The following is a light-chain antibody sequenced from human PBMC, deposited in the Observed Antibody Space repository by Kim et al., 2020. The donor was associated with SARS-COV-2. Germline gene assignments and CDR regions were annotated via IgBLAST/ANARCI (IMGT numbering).Light chain of an antibody. V-gene: IGLV3-21*04. CDR2: YDS. Sequence: APGKAARITCGGNNMGSESMRWYQQKPGQAPVLVIYYDSDRPSGIPERFSCSNSGNTATLTISRVEAGDEADYYCQVWDSSSDHRVFGGGTQLTVL. J-gene: IGLJ3*02. CDR1: NMGSES. CDR3: QVWDSSSDHRV.